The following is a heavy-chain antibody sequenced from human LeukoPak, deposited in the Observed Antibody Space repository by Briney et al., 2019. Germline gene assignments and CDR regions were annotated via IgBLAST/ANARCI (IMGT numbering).Heavy chain of an antibody. CDR1: GFTFDDYA. CDR3: VTSMTSGSWYPSFDY. D-gene: IGHD6-13*01. Sequence: GGSLRLSCAASGFTFDDYAMHWVRQAPGKGLEWVSGVSWNSGSIGYADSVKGRFTISRDNAKNSLYLQMNSLRAEDMALYYCVTSMTSGSWYPSFDYWGQGTLVTVSS. J-gene: IGHJ4*02. CDR2: VSWNSGSI. V-gene: IGHV3-9*03.